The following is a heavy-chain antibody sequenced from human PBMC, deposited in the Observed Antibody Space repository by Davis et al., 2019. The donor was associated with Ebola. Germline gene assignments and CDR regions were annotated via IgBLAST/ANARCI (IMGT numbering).Heavy chain of an antibody. J-gene: IGHJ4*02. CDR3: ARDGTGYGGNEFDY. D-gene: IGHD4-23*01. CDR1: GYTFTGYY. V-gene: IGHV1-2*06. Sequence: ASVKVSCKASGYTFTGYYMHWVRQAPGQGLEWMGRINPNSGGTNYAQKFQGRVTMTRDTSISTAYMELSRLRSDDTAVYYCARDGTGYGGNEFDYWGQGTLVTVSS. CDR2: INPNSGGT.